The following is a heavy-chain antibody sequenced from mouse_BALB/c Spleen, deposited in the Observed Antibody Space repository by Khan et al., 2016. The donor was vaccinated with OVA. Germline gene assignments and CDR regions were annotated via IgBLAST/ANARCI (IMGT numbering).Heavy chain of an antibody. V-gene: IGHV1-77*01. CDR1: GYTFTDYN. J-gene: IGHJ3*01. CDR3: AREWAACFPY. Sequence: QVQLKESGAELARPGASVKLSCKTSGYTFTDYNINWMRQRTGQGLEWIGEIYPGSDNTFYNEKFTGKATLTADKSSSTAYMQLSSLTSEDSAVYFCAREWAACFPYWGQGTLVTVSA. CDR2: IYPGSDNT.